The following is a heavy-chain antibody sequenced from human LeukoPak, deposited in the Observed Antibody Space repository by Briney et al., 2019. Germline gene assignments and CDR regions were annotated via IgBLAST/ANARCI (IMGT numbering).Heavy chain of an antibody. J-gene: IGHJ4*02. V-gene: IGHV3-23*01. CDR2: ITSGGQT. D-gene: IGHD2-15*01. CDR1: GFIFSNYA. Sequence: GGSLRLSCAASGFIFSNYAMTWVRQAPGKGLHWVSTITSGGQTYYADSVKGRFTISRDNSKNTLYLQMNSLRAEDTAVYQCAKYCSGGNCYSGLYWGQGTLVTVSS. CDR3: AKYCSGGNCYSGLY.